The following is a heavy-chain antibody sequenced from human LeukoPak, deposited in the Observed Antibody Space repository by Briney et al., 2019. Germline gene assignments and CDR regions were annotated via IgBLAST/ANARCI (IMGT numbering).Heavy chain of an antibody. Sequence: GASVEVSCKASGGTFSSYAISWVRQAPGQGLEWMGRIIPILGIANYAQKFQGRVTITADKSTSTAYMELSSLRSEDTAVYYCVRELNSGSYRSAFDIWGQGTMVTVSS. CDR1: GGTFSSYA. CDR2: IIPILGIA. V-gene: IGHV1-69*04. CDR3: VRELNSGSYRSAFDI. D-gene: IGHD1-26*01. J-gene: IGHJ3*02.